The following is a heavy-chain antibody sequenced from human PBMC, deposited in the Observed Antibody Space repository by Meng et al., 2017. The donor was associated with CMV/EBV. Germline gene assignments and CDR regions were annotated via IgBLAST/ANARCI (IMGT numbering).Heavy chain of an antibody. J-gene: IGHJ4*02. CDR2: IRYDGSNK. D-gene: IGHD3-22*01. V-gene: IGHV3-30*02. CDR3: AKDLGGHRRYYYDSSGPLPGDY. Sequence: GESLKISCAASGLTFSSYCMHWVRQAPGKGLEWVAFIRYDGSNKYYEDSVKGRFTISRDNYKNTLYLQMNSLRAEDTAVYYCAKDLGGHRRYYYDSSGPLPGDYWGQGTLVTVSS. CDR1: GLTFSSYC.